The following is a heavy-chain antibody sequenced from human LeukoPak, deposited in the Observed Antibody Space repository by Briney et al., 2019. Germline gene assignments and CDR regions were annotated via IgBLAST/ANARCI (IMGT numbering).Heavy chain of an antibody. CDR2: ISSSSSYI. V-gene: IGHV3-21*01. J-gene: IGHJ4*02. CDR1: GFTFSSYG. Sequence: SGGSLRLSCAASGFTFSSYGMHWLRQAPGKGLEWVSSISSSSSYIYYADSVKGRFTISRDNAKNSLYLQMNSLRAEDTAVYYCARGSGSYSGTDYWGQGTLVTVSS. CDR3: ARGSGSYSGTDY. D-gene: IGHD3-10*01.